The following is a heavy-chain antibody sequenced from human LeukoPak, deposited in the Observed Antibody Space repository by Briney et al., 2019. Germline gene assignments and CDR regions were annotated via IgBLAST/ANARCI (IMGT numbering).Heavy chain of an antibody. CDR2: INPNSGGT. D-gene: IGHD3-22*01. V-gene: IGHV1-2*02. CDR3: ARLRITMSGAFDI. CDR1: GYTFTGYY. J-gene: IGHJ3*02. Sequence: GASVKVSCKASGYTFTGYYMHWVRQAPGQGLEWMGWINPNSGGTNYAQKFQGRVTMTRDTSISTAYMELSGLRSDDTAVYYCARLRITMSGAFDIWGQGTMVTVSS.